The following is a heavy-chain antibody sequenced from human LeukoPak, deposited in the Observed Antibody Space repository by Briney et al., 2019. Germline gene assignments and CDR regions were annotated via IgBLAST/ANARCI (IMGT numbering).Heavy chain of an antibody. CDR3: ARNGCYYESSAYYYGDY. J-gene: IGHJ4*02. D-gene: IGHD3-22*01. V-gene: IGHV3-11*01. CDR2: ISSSGSTI. CDR1: GFSFSDYY. Sequence: GGSLTLSCAASGFSFSDYYMSWIRQAPGQGLERVSYISSSGSTIYYADSVKGRFTISRDNAKNSLYLQMNSLRAEDTAVYYCARNGCYYESSAYYYGDYWGQGTLVTVS.